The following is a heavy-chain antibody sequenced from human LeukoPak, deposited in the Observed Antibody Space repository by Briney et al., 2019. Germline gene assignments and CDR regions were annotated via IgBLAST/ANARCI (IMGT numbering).Heavy chain of an antibody. J-gene: IGHJ4*02. CDR1: GFTFDDYA. Sequence: GGSLRLSCAASGFTFDDYAMHWVHQAPGKGLELVSLISGDGGSTYYADSVKGRLTISRDNSKNTLYLQMNSLRAEDTAVYHCAKMGNDFWSGYYSGGYFDFWGQGTLVTVSS. CDR3: AKMGNDFWSGYYSGGYFDF. CDR2: ISGDGGST. D-gene: IGHD3-3*01. V-gene: IGHV3-43*02.